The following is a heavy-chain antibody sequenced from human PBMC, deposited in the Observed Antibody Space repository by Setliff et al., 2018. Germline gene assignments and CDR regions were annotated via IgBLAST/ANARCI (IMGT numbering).Heavy chain of an antibody. CDR1: GYSFTSHW. CDR3: ARQARGYYYDSSGYYRASPGYYYMDV. J-gene: IGHJ6*03. V-gene: IGHV5-51*01. Sequence: GESLKISCKGSGYSFTSHWIGWVRQMPGKGLEWMGIIYPGDSDTRYSPSFQGQVTISADKSISTAYLQWSSLKASDTAMYYCARQARGYYYDSSGYYRASPGYYYMDVWGKGTTVTVSS. CDR2: IYPGDSDT. D-gene: IGHD3-22*01.